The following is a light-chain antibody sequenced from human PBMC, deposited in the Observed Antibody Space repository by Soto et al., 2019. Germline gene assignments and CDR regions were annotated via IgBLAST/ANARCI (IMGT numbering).Light chain of an antibody. CDR1: QSIGTT. Sequence: EIVMTQSPVNLSVSPGERATLSCRASQSIGTTLAWYQQKPGQAPRLLIYGASTRATGTPARFSGSGSGTEFTLTISSLQSEDFAVYYCHQRQSWPRTFGQGTKVEIK. CDR3: HQRQSWPRT. CDR2: GAS. V-gene: IGKV3-15*01. J-gene: IGKJ1*01.